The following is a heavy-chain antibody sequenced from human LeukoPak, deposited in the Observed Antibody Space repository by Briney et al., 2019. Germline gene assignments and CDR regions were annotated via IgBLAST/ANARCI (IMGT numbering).Heavy chain of an antibody. CDR2: ISNTAGFT. J-gene: IGHJ3*01. V-gene: IGHV3-23*01. Sequence: GGSLRLSCAASGFTFSDYYMSWIRQVPGKGLEWVSGISNTAGFTYYADSVKGRFTISRDNSKNTLYLQLNSLRAEDTAVYYCAKSNYYCSDSCQPDDAFDVWGQGTMVTVSS. D-gene: IGHD2-15*01. CDR1: GFTFSDYY. CDR3: AKSNYYCSDSCQPDDAFDV.